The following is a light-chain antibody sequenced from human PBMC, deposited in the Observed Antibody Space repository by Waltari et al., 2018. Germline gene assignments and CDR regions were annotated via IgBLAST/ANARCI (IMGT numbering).Light chain of an antibody. Sequence: DVVMTQSPLSLPVTLGQPASISCRSSQSLVHSDGNTYLSWFQQRPGQSPRRLIYKVSNRDSRVPDRFSGSWSGTDFTLKISRVEAEDIAIYYCMQGIHWPRSFGQGTKVEIE. CDR3: MQGIHWPRS. CDR2: KVS. V-gene: IGKV2-30*02. J-gene: IGKJ1*01. CDR1: QSLVHSDGNTY.